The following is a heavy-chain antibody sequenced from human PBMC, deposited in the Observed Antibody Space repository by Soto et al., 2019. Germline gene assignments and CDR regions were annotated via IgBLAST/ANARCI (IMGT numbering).Heavy chain of an antibody. CDR2: IWNDGSGY. Sequence: QVQLVESGGGVVQPGGSLRLSCAASGFTFNNYGMHWARQAPGKGLEWVAVIWNDGSGYYYANSVKGRFTISRDNSKNTLYLQMSSLRAEDTAVYFCARRQISPPTRGAAAARGGMDVWGHGTTVTVSS. J-gene: IGHJ6*02. D-gene: IGHD6-13*01. CDR3: ARRQISPPTRGAAAARGGMDV. V-gene: IGHV3-33*01. CDR1: GFTFNNYG.